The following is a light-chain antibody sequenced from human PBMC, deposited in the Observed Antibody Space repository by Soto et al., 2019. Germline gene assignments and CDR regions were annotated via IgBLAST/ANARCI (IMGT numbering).Light chain of an antibody. J-gene: IGKJ3*01. CDR3: QQFGSSPGFT. Sequence: EIVWTQAPGTLSFSPGERATLSCRASQSINSRYLAWYQQKPGQAPRLLIYGASSRATGIPDRFSGSGSGTDFTLIISRLEPDDFAVYYCQQFGSSPGFTFGPGTKVDIK. CDR1: QSINSRY. V-gene: IGKV3-20*01. CDR2: GAS.